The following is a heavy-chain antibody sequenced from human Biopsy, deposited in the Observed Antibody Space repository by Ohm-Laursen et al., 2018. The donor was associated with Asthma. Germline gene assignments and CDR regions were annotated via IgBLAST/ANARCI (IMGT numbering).Heavy chain of an antibody. CDR1: GFTFSSYW. D-gene: IGHD3-3*01. Sequence: SLRLSCAASGFTFSSYWMSWARQAPGKGLEWVANIKQDGSEKYYVDSVKGRFTISRDNAKNSLYLQMNSLRAEVTAVYYCARDTRPNWFDPWGQGTLVTVSS. CDR3: ARDTRPNWFDP. V-gene: IGHV3-7*05. J-gene: IGHJ5*02. CDR2: IKQDGSEK.